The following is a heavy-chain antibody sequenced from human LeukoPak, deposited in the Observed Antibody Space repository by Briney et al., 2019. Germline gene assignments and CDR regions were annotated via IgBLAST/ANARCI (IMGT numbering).Heavy chain of an antibody. J-gene: IGHJ6*02. V-gene: IGHV1-69*04. CDR2: IIPILGIA. CDR3: ARGQVSSGWYWGSYYYYGMDG. Sequence: AVTVSSRPSVGTFTIYAIRWVRPAPGQGRAWVGRIIPILGIANYAQKFQRRVTITADKSTSTAYMELSSLRSEDTAVYYCARGQVSSGWYWGSYYYYGMDGWGQGTTVTVSS. CDR1: VGTFTIYA. D-gene: IGHD6-19*01.